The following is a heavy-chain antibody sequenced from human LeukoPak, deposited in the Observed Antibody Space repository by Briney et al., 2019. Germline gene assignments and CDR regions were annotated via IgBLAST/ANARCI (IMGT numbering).Heavy chain of an antibody. CDR1: GFTFTSSA. V-gene: IGHV1-58*01. CDR2: IFVGSGNT. J-gene: IGHJ4*02. Sequence: ASVKVSCKASGFTFTSSAVQWVRQARGQRLEWIGWIFVGSGNTNYAQKFQERVTITRDMSTSTAYMELSSLRSEDTAVYYCAAGDYDFWSGYSAHINYFDYWGQGTLVTVSS. D-gene: IGHD3-3*01. CDR3: AAGDYDFWSGYSAHINYFDY.